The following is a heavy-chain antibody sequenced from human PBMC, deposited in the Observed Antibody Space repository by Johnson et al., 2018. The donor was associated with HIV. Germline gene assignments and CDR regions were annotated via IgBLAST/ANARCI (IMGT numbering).Heavy chain of an antibody. J-gene: IGHJ3*02. CDR2: IGTAGDT. CDR3: ARAGYCSGGSCYSGAFDI. D-gene: IGHD2-15*01. Sequence: VQLVESGGGLVQPGGSLRLSCAASGFTFSSYDMHWVRQATGKGLEWVSAIGTAGDTYYPGSVKGRFTISRENAKNSLYLQMNSLRAGDTAVYYCARAGYCSGGSCYSGAFDIWGQGTMVTVSS. CDR1: GFTFSSYD. V-gene: IGHV3-13*01.